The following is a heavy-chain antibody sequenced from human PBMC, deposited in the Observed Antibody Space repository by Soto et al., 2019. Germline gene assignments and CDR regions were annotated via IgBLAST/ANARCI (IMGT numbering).Heavy chain of an antibody. CDR1: GFSLSDYS. CDR3: AGSSDDGRDN. CDR2: ISSSSSFI. D-gene: IGHD1-26*01. J-gene: IGHJ4*02. V-gene: IGHV3-21*01. Sequence: EVQLVESGGGLVKPGGSLRLSCAASGFSLSDYSMNWIRQAPGKGLEWVASISSSSSFIHYAESMKGRFTISRDNTKNSLYLQMNSLSAEDTYVYYCAGSSDDGRDNWGQGTLVTVSS.